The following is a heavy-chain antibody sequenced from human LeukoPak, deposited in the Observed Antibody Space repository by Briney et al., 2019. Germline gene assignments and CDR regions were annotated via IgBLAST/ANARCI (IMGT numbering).Heavy chain of an antibody. CDR3: SKDLTSDFGGDLDP. Sequence: GGSLRLSCAASGFNFGEFWMAWVRQTPGKGLEWVALISFDGSQKYYADPVKGRFTISRDNSKSTVYLQMNSLRVEDAAVYYCSKDLTSDFGGDLDPWGQGTLVTVSS. J-gene: IGHJ5*02. V-gene: IGHV3-30*02. CDR2: ISFDGSQK. CDR1: GFNFGEFW. D-gene: IGHD3-10*01.